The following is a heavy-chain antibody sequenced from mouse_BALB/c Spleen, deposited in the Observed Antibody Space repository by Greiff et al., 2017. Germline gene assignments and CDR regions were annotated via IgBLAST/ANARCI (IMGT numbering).Heavy chain of an antibody. Sequence: QVQLKQPGAELVKPGASVKLSCKASGYTFTSYWMHWVKQRPGQGLEWIGEIDPSDSYTNYNQKFKGKATLTVDKSSSTAYMQLSSLTSEDSAVYYCARRYDDYFDYWGQGTTLTVSS. CDR3: ARRYDDYFDY. J-gene: IGHJ2*01. CDR1: GYTFTSYW. D-gene: IGHD2-14*01. CDR2: IDPSDSYT. V-gene: IGHV1-69*02.